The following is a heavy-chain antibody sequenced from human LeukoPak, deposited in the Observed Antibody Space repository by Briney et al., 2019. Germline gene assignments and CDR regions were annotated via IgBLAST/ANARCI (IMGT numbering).Heavy chain of an antibody. D-gene: IGHD6-19*01. CDR3: AREVVGSSGHNWFDP. CDR1: GVSISSYY. CDR2: IHTSGST. V-gene: IGHV4-4*07. J-gene: IGHJ5*02. Sequence: SETLSLTCTVSGVSISSYYWSWIRQPAGKGLEWIGRIHTSGSTNYNPSLKSRVTMSVDTSKNQFSLKLSSVTAADTAVYYCAREVVGSSGHNWFDPWGQGTLVTVSS.